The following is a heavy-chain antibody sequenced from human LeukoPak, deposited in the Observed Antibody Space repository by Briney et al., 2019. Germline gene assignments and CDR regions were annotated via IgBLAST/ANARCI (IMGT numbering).Heavy chain of an antibody. CDR1: GYTFTSYG. CDR2: ISAYNGNT. Sequence: ASVKVSCKASGYTFTSYGISWVRQAPGQGLEWMGWISAYNGNTNYAQKLQGRVTMTTDTSTSTAYMELRSLRSDDTAVYYCARGPSGRWLQSALHYFDYWGQGTLVTVSS. J-gene: IGHJ4*02. CDR3: ARGPSGRWLQSALHYFDY. V-gene: IGHV1-18*01. D-gene: IGHD5-12*01.